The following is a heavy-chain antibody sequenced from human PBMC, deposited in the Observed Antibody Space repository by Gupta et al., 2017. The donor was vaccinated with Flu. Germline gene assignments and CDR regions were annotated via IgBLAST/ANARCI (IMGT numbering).Heavy chain of an antibody. Sequence: EVQLLESGGGVVQSGGSLRISCVGSGFTFLNYALSCVRQAPGKGLEWLSSISGSGRNPFYADSVKGRLTISRDNSKNTLYLQMNTLRAEDTAVYYCANSAASLHAEYFLRWGQGTPVTVSS. CDR2: ISGSGRNP. D-gene: IGHD2-15*01. CDR3: ANSAASLHAEYFLR. V-gene: IGHV3-23*01. J-gene: IGHJ1*01. CDR1: GFTFLNYA.